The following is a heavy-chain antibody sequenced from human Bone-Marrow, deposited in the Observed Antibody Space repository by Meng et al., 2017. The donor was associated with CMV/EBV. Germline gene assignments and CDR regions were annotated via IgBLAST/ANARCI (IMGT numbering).Heavy chain of an antibody. CDR3: ARDPTIDYGDYISSWYFDL. CDR1: GFTFSSYG. J-gene: IGHJ2*01. CDR2: IKQDGSEK. V-gene: IGHV3-7*01. Sequence: GESLKISCAASGFTFSSYGMHWVRQAPGKGLEWVANIKQDGSEKYYVDSVKGRFTISRDNAKNSLYLQMNSLRAEDTAVYYCARDPTIDYGDYISSWYFDLWGRGTLVTVSS. D-gene: IGHD4-17*01.